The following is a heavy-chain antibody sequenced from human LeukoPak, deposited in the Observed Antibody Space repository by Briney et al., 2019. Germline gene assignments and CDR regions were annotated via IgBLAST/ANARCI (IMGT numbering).Heavy chain of an antibody. Sequence: PGGSLRLSCAASVITFSRYVMSCGRDAPGRGRECVSYIRLSDNGIYYADSVEGRFTISRDNAKNSLYLQMNSLRAEDTAVYYCARGKSGYCSGGSCRHYFDYWGQGTLVTVSS. D-gene: IGHD2-15*01. CDR2: IRLSDNGI. V-gene: IGHV3-48*04. J-gene: IGHJ4*02. CDR1: VITFSRYV. CDR3: ARGKSGYCSGGSCRHYFDY.